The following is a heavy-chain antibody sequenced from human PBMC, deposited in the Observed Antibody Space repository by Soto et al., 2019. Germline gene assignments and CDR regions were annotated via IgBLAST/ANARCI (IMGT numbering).Heavy chain of an antibody. V-gene: IGHV1-69*08. Sequence: QVQLVQSGAEVKKPGSSVKVSCKASGGTFSSYTISWVRQAPGQGLEWMGRIIPILGIANYAQKFQGRVTITADKSTSTAYMELSSLRSEDTAVYYCAREQWRSSWELYYFDSWGQGTLVTVSS. CDR1: GGTFSSYT. CDR2: IIPILGIA. D-gene: IGHD6-13*01. CDR3: AREQWRSSWELYYFDS. J-gene: IGHJ4*02.